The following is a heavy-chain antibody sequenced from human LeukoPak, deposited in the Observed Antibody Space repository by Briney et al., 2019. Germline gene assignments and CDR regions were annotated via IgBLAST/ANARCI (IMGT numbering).Heavy chain of an antibody. CDR2: INPNSGGT. CDR3: SRGPHWDPHFDF. V-gene: IGHV1-2*02. J-gene: IGHJ4*02. D-gene: IGHD7-27*01. Sequence: GASVKVSCKASEYTFTGYYMHWVRQAPGQGLEWMGWINPNSGGTNYAQKFQGRVTMTRDTSISTAYMELSRLRSDDTAVYYCSRGPHWDPHFDFWGQGTLVTVSS. CDR1: EYTFTGYY.